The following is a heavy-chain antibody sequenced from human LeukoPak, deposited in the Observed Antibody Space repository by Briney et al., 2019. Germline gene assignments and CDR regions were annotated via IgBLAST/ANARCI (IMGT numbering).Heavy chain of an antibody. V-gene: IGHV3-7*01. CDR3: ARGVGATAFDY. J-gene: IGHJ4*02. CDR2: MNIDGSEK. CDR1: GFTFSSYW. Sequence: GGSLRLSCAASGFTFSSYWMGWVRQAPGKRLEWVANMNIDGSEKYYADSAKGRFTISRDNARNSVYLQMNSLRVEDTAAYYCARGVGATAFDYWGQGTLVTVSS. D-gene: IGHD1-26*01.